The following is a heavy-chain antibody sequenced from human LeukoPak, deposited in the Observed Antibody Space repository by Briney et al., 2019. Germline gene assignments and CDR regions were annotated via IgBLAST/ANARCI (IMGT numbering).Heavy chain of an antibody. CDR2: ISSSGSTI. Sequence: GGSLRLSCAASGFTFSDFGMHWVRQAPGKGLEWVSYISSSGSTIYYADSVKGRFTISRDNAKNSLYLQMNSLRAEDTAVYYCARDQYYYDSLDAFDIWGQGTMVTVSS. D-gene: IGHD3-22*01. J-gene: IGHJ3*02. CDR1: GFTFSDFG. V-gene: IGHV3-48*03. CDR3: ARDQYYYDSLDAFDI.